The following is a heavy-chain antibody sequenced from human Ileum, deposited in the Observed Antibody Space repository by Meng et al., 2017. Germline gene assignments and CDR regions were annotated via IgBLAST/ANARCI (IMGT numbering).Heavy chain of an antibody. J-gene: IGHJ5*01. CDR2: ISTASNYI. Sequence: EVQLVESGGGLVKPGGSLRLSCAATGFDFSNYTITWVRQAPGKGLEWISTISTASNYIYYADSLRGRSTIYRDNAKNSLYLEMNTLRAEDTAVYYCARNSGWFDSWGQGALVTVSS. D-gene: IGHD1-26*01. CDR1: GFDFSNYT. V-gene: IGHV3-21*06. CDR3: ARNSGWFDS.